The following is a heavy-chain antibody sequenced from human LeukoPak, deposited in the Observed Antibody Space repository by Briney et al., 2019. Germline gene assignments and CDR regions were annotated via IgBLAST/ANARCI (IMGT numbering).Heavy chain of an antibody. V-gene: IGHV1-2*02. CDR2: INPNSGGT. D-gene: IGHD2-15*01. J-gene: IGHJ5*02. CDR1: GYTFTGYY. CDR3: ARRVVAAFAAWFDP. Sequence: GASVKVSCKASGYTFTGYYMHWVRQAPGQGLEWMGWINPNSGGTNYAQKFQGRVTMTRDTSISTAYMELSRLRSDDTAVYYCARRVVAAFAAWFDPWGQGTLVTVSS.